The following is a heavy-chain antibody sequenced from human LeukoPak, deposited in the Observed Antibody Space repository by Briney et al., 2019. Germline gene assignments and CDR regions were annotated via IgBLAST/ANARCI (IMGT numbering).Heavy chain of an antibody. Sequence: PSETLSLTCTVSGGSISSYYWSWIRQPPGKGLEWIEYIYYSGSTNYNPSLKSRVTISVDTSKNQFSLKLSSVTAADTAVYYCARGYSGCESNYWGQGTLVTVSS. J-gene: IGHJ4*02. V-gene: IGHV4-59*01. CDR3: ARGYSGCESNY. CDR1: GGSISSYY. D-gene: IGHD5-12*01. CDR2: IYYSGST.